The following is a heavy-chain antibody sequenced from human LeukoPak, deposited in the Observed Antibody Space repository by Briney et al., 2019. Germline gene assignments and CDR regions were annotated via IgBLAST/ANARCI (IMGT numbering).Heavy chain of an antibody. V-gene: IGHV4-59*01. J-gene: IGHJ4*02. Sequence: SETLSLTCTVSGGSISSYYWSWIRQPPGKGLEWIGYIYYSGSTYYNPSLKSRVTISVDTSKNQFPLKLGSVTAADTAVYFCARAEMATIFLWGQGTLVTVSS. CDR3: ARAEMATIFL. CDR2: IYYSGST. D-gene: IGHD5-24*01. CDR1: GGSISSYY.